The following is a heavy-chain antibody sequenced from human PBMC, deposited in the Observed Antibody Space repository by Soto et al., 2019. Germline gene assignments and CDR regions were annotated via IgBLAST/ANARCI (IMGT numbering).Heavy chain of an antibody. CDR3: ARGRYILTGYGIHDAFDI. J-gene: IGHJ3*02. CDR2: MNPNSGNT. V-gene: IGHV1-8*01. CDR1: GYTFTSYD. Sequence: ASVKVSCKASGYTFTSYDINWVRQATGQGLEWMGWMNPNSGNTGYAQKFQGRVTMTRNTSISTAYMELSSLRSEDTAVYYCARGRYILTGYGIHDAFDIWGQGTMVTVSS. D-gene: IGHD3-9*01.